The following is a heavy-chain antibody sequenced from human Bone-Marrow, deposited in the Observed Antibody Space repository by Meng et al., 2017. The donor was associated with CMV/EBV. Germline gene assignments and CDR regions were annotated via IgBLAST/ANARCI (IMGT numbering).Heavy chain of an antibody. D-gene: IGHD6-13*01. Sequence: SGFTFSDAWMSWVRQAPGKGLEWVGRITSRSDGGTTDYVAPVKGRFSISRDYSKNTLYLQMNSLKTEDTAVYYCITLGGSTWYGIDYWGQGTLVTVSS. CDR2: ITSRSDGGTT. V-gene: IGHV3-15*01. CDR1: GFTFSDAW. J-gene: IGHJ4*02. CDR3: ITLGGSTWYGIDY.